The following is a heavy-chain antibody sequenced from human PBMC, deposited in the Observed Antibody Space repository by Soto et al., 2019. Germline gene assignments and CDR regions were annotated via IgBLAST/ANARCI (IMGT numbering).Heavy chain of an antibody. CDR1: GGSISSYY. D-gene: IGHD2-15*01. J-gene: IGHJ6*03. CDR2: IYYSGST. Sequence: SETLSLTCTVSGGSISSYYWSWIRQPPGKGLEWIGYIYYSGSTNYNPSLKSRVTISVDTSKNQFSLKLSSVTAADTAVYYCARLGYCSGGSCNYYYYYIDVWGKGTTVTVSS. CDR3: ARLGYCSGGSCNYYYYYIDV. V-gene: IGHV4-59*08.